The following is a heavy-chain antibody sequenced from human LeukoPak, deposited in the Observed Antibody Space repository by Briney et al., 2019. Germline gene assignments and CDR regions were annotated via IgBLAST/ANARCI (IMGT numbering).Heavy chain of an antibody. J-gene: IGHJ4*02. CDR1: GGSISSSSYY. Sequence: SETLSLTCTVSGGSISSSSYYWGWIRQPPGKGLEWIGTIYYSGNTYYKPSLKSRVTISVDTSKNQFSLKLTSVTAADTAAYYCARHLGELSSLYYFDYWGQGTLVTVSS. CDR2: IYYSGNT. D-gene: IGHD3-16*02. V-gene: IGHV4-39*01. CDR3: ARHLGELSSLYYFDY.